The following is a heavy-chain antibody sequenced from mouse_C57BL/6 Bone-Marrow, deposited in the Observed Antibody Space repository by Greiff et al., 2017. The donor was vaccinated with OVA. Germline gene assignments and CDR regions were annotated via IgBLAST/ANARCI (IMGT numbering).Heavy chain of an antibody. Sequence: VMLVESGAELVKPGASVKLSCKASGYTFTEYTIHWVKQRSGPGLECIGWFYTGSGSIKYHENFTDKVPLNPDNSSSTVYRELSRLTSEDSAVYFCARHEDNGYDGFLYFDVWGTGTTVTVSS. D-gene: IGHD2-2*01. CDR2: FYTGSGSI. V-gene: IGHV1-62-2*01. CDR1: GYTFTEYT. CDR3: ARHEDNGYDGFLYFDV. J-gene: IGHJ1*03.